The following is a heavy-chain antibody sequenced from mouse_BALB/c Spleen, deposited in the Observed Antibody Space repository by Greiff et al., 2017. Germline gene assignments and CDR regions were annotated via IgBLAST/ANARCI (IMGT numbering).Heavy chain of an antibody. V-gene: IGHV1-26*01. CDR2: VNPNNGGT. CDR3: ARYYDAMDY. CDR1: GYSFTGYY. Sequence: VQLQQSGPGLVKPGASVKISCKASGYSFTGYYMHWVKQSHGKSLEWIGRVNPNNGGTSYNQKFKGKAILTVDKSSSTAYMELRSLTSEDSAVYYCARYYDAMDYWGQGTSVTVSS. J-gene: IGHJ4*01.